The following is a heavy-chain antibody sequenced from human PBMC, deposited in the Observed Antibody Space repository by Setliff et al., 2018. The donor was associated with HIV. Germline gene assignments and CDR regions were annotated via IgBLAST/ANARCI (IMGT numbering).Heavy chain of an antibody. CDR3: ARDNTVVTNYYYYGMDV. J-gene: IGHJ6*02. Sequence: ASVKVSCKASGYSFTFYSMHWVRQAPGHGLEWMGIINPSGGSTTYSQKFQGRVIMTADKSTSTAYMELSSLRSEDTAVYYCARDNTVVTNYYYYGMDVWGQGTTVTVSS. CDR2: INPSGGST. V-gene: IGHV1-46*01. CDR1: GYSFTFYS. D-gene: IGHD2-21*02.